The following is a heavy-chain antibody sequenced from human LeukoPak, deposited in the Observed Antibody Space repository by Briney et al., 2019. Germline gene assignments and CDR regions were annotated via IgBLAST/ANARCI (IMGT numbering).Heavy chain of an antibody. Sequence: GGSLRLSCAASGFTFSSYAMHWVRQAPGKGLEWVANIKEGGSEKYYVESVKGRFTISRDNAKNSLFLQMNSLRGEDTAMYYCARGGSSRFGYWGQETLVTVSS. CDR3: ARGGSSRFGY. D-gene: IGHD1-26*01. V-gene: IGHV3-7*01. CDR2: IKEGGSEK. CDR1: GFTFSSYA. J-gene: IGHJ4*02.